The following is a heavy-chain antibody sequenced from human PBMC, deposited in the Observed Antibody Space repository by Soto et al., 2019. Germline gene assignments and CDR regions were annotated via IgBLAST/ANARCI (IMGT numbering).Heavy chain of an antibody. V-gene: IGHV3-23*01. CDR3: AKVMVRGVSGTFYFDY. D-gene: IGHD3-10*01. Sequence: PGGSLRLSCAASGFTFSSYAMSWVRQAPGKGLEWVSAISGSGGSTYYADSVKGRFTISRDNSKNTLYLQMNSLRAEDTAVYYCAKVMVRGVSGTFYFDYWGQGTLVTFSS. CDR2: ISGSGGST. CDR1: GFTFSSYA. J-gene: IGHJ4*02.